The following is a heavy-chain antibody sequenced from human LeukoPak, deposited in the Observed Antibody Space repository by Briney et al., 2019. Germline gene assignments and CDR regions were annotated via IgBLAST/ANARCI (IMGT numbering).Heavy chain of an antibody. Sequence: GGSLRLSCAASGFIVSSNYMSWVRQAPGKGLEWVSVIYSGGSTYSADSVKGRFTISRDNSKNTLYLQMNSLRAEDTAVYYCARDISSNSGLLGYWGQGTLVTVSS. CDR2: IYSGGST. J-gene: IGHJ4*02. D-gene: IGHD4-11*01. V-gene: IGHV3-66*01. CDR1: GFIVSSNY. CDR3: ARDISSNSGLLGY.